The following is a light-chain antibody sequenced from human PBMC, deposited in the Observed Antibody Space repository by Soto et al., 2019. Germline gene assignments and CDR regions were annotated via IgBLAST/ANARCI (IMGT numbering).Light chain of an antibody. CDR3: RSYTTSGTPV. J-gene: IGLJ3*02. CDR1: SSDVGGYNY. Sequence: QSALTQPASVSGSPGQSITISCTGTSSDVGGYNYLSWYQKHPGKAPRVMIYEVSNRPSGVSNRFSGSKSGNTASLTISGLQAEDEADYFGRSYTTSGTPVFGGGTKLTVL. V-gene: IGLV2-14*01. CDR2: EVS.